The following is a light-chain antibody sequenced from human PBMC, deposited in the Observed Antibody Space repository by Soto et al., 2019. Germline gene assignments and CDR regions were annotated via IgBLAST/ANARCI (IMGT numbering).Light chain of an antibody. Sequence: QSVLTQSPSASGTPGQRATISCSGSSSNIGRNTVNWYQQFPGAAPKLVMYPARFSGSKSGTSASLAIDGLQSEDEADYYCAAWDDSLNGPVFGGGTKLTVL. V-gene: IGLV1-44*01. CDR1: SSNIGRNT. J-gene: IGLJ3*02. CDR3: AAWDDSLNGPV.